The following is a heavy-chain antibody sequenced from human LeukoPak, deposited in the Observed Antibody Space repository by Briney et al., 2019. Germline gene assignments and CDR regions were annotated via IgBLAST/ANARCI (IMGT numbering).Heavy chain of an antibody. J-gene: IGHJ6*02. Sequence: GGSLRLSCAASGFTFSSYAMSWVRQAPGKGLEWVSAISGSGGSTYYADSVKGRFTISRDNSKNTLYLQMNSLRAEDTAVYYCAKDRYSYDSSGYTRYYYYYYGMDVWGQGTTVTVSS. D-gene: IGHD3-22*01. CDR2: ISGSGGST. CDR1: GFTFSSYA. V-gene: IGHV3-23*01. CDR3: AKDRYSYDSSGYTRYYYYYYGMDV.